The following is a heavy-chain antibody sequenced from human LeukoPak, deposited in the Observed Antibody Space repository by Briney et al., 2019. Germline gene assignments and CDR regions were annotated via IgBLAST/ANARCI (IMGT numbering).Heavy chain of an antibody. CDR2: IYYSGST. CDR3: ARTKNYYYDSSGYYGVKTYYFDY. Sequence: KPPETLSLTCTVSGGSISSYYWSWIRQPPGKGLEWIGYIYYSGSTNYNPSLKSRVTISVDTSKNQFSLKLSSVTAADTAVYYCARTKNYYYDSSGYYGVKTYYFDYWGQGTLVTVSS. J-gene: IGHJ4*02. V-gene: IGHV4-59*12. CDR1: GGSISSYY. D-gene: IGHD3-22*01.